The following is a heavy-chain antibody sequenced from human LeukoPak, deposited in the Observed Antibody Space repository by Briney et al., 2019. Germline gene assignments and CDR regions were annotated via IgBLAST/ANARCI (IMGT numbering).Heavy chain of an antibody. CDR3: ARLEDFSSYPRFDY. J-gene: IGHJ4*02. Sequence: GESLKISCTASEYKFTDNWIAWVRQMPGKGLERMGLFYPGDSDTRYNPSFQGQVTMSGDKSTDTAYLQWTSVKASDSAMYYCARLEDFSSYPRFDYWGQGTLVTVSS. V-gene: IGHV5-51*01. CDR2: FYPGDSDT. D-gene: IGHD6-13*01. CDR1: EYKFTDNW.